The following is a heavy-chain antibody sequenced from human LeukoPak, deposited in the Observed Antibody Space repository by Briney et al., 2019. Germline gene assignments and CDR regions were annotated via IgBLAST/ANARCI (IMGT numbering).Heavy chain of an antibody. J-gene: IGHJ4*02. D-gene: IGHD4-17*01. V-gene: IGHV4-59*03. Sequence: SETLSLTCAVSGGPLTSYYWSWIRQPPGKGLEWIGFIYYRGSTNYNPSLESRVTISVDTSKNRFSLKLSSVTAADTAVYYCATQINGDYTAFDNWGQGTLVTVSS. CDR3: ATQINGDYTAFDN. CDR1: GGPLTSYY. CDR2: IYYRGST.